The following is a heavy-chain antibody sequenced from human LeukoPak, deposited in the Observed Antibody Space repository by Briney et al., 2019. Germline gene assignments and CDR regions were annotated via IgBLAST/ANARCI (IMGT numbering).Heavy chain of an antibody. J-gene: IGHJ3*02. CDR2: IYYSGST. D-gene: IGHD3-22*01. V-gene: IGHV4-59*01. Sequence: SETLSLTCTVSGGSISSYYWSWIRQPPGKGLEWIGYIYYSGSTNYNPSLKSRVTISVDTSKNQFSLKLSSVSAADTAVYYCAREANYYDSSGYLGAFDIWGQGTMVTVSS. CDR3: AREANYYDSSGYLGAFDI. CDR1: GGSISSYY.